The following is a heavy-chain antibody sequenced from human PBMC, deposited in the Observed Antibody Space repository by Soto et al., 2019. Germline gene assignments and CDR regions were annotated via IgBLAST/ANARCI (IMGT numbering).Heavy chain of an antibody. D-gene: IGHD3-10*01. Sequence: GGSLRLSCAASGFTISSYGMHWVRQAPGKGLEWVAVIWNDGSDKYCGDSVKGRFTISRDNSKNTLHLQMNSLRVEDTAVYYCARSDYNSGSFFDLWGQGTLVTVSS. V-gene: IGHV3-33*01. J-gene: IGHJ4*02. CDR2: IWNDGSDK. CDR1: GFTISSYG. CDR3: ARSDYNSGSFFDL.